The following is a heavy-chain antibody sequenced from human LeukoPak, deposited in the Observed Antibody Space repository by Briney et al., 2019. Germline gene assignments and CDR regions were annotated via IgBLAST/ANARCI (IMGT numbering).Heavy chain of an antibody. CDR3: ARDLNYGGYVVTYYMDV. Sequence: SETLSLTCTVSGGSISSSPYYWGWIRQPPGKGLEWIGSIYYSGTTHYSPSLESRVTISVETSKNQFSLKLKSVTPEDTAVYYCARDLNYGGYVVTYYMDVWGKGTTVTISS. J-gene: IGHJ6*03. V-gene: IGHV4-39*07. CDR2: IYYSGTT. D-gene: IGHD5-12*01. CDR1: GGSISSSPYY.